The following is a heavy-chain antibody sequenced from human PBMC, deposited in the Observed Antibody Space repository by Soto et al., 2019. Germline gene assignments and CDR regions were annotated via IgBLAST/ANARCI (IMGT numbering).Heavy chain of an antibody. J-gene: IGHJ6*02. CDR1: GFTFSSYS. Sequence: GGSLRLSCAASGFTFSSYSMNWVRQAPGKGLEWVSSISGSSSYIYYADSVKGRFTISRDNAKNSLYLQMNSLRAEDTAVYYCARLIVATIGGMDVWGQGTTVTVSS. D-gene: IGHD5-12*01. CDR2: ISGSSSYI. V-gene: IGHV3-21*01. CDR3: ARLIVATIGGMDV.